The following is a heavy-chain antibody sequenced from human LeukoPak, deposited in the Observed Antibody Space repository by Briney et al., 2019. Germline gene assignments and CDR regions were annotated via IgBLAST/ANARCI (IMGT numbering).Heavy chain of an antibody. CDR3: ARDPGESTSHYYYYGMDV. D-gene: IGHD2-2*01. CDR1: GYTFTSYG. V-gene: IGHV1-18*01. CDR2: ISAYNGNT. Sequence: ASVKVSCKASGYTFTSYGIIWVRQAPGQGLEWMGWISAYNGNTNYAQKLQGRVTMTTDTSTSTAYMELRSLRSDDTAVYYCARDPGESTSHYYYYGMDVWGQGTTVTVSS. J-gene: IGHJ6*02.